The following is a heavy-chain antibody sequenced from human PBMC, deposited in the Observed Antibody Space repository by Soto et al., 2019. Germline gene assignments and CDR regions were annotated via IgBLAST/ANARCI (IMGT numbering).Heavy chain of an antibody. CDR2: ISYDGSNK. V-gene: IGHV3-30-3*01. CDR3: ARQTGGTYYFDY. Sequence: QVQLVESGGGVVQPGRSLRLSCAASGFTFSSYAMHWVRQAPGKGLEWVAVISYDGSNKYYADSVKGRFTISRDNSKNPLYLQMNSLRAEDTAVYYCARQTGGTYYFDYWGQGTLVTVSS. J-gene: IGHJ4*02. D-gene: IGHD2-15*01. CDR1: GFTFSSYA.